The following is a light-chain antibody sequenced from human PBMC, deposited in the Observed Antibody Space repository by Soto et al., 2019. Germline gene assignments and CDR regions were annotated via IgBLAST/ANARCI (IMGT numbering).Light chain of an antibody. CDR3: SSYAASNNLV. CDR2: EVN. Sequence: QYALTQPPSASGSPGQSVTISCTGTSSDVGGYNYVSWYQQHPGKAPKLMIYEVNKRPSGVPDRFSGSKSGNTASLTVSGLQAEDEADYYCSSYAASNNLVFGGGTKLTVL. J-gene: IGLJ2*01. V-gene: IGLV2-8*01. CDR1: SSDVGGYNY.